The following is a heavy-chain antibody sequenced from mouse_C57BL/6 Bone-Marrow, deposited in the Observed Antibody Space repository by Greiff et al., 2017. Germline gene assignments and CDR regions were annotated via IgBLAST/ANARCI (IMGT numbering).Heavy chain of an antibody. CDR1: GYTFTSYW. Sequence: QVQLQQPGAELVKPGASVKLSCKASGYTFTSYWMQWVKQRPGQGLEWIGEIDPSASYTNYNQKFKGKATLTVDTSSSTAYMQLSSLTSEDSAVYYGARREGQIYYGNLFDYWGQGTSLTVSS. J-gene: IGHJ2*02. D-gene: IGHD2-1*01. CDR3: ARREGQIYYGNLFDY. V-gene: IGHV1-50*01. CDR2: IDPSASYT.